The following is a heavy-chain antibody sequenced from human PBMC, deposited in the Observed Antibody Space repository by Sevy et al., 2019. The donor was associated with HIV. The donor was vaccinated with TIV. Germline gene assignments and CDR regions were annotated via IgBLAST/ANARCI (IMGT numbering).Heavy chain of an antibody. CDR2: INTYNSNT. Sequence: ASVKVSCKPSGYTFTSFGFTWVRQAPGQGLEWVGSINTYNSNTYYAQRLQGRLSMTTDTSTSTAYMELRSMRSDDTAVYFCGRWDMATSSDAFHFWGQGTMVTVSS. V-gene: IGHV1-18*01. CDR1: GYTFTSFG. D-gene: IGHD5-12*01. CDR3: GRWDMATSSDAFHF. J-gene: IGHJ3*01.